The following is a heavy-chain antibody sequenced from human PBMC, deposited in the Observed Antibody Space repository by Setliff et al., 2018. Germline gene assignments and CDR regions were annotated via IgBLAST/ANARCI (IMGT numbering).Heavy chain of an antibody. CDR1: GYTFTNYG. CDR2: IFPKTGNT. J-gene: IGHJ4*02. CDR3: SRLVRYCTTTTCQRASGAEL. Sequence: GASVKVSCKASGYTFTNYGITWVRQAPGQGLEWMGWIFPKTGNTNYAQKLQGRVTMTTDTSTNTAYMELRSLTSDDTAVYFCSRLVRYCTTTTCQRASGAELWGQGTLVTVSS. D-gene: IGHD2-8*01. V-gene: IGHV1-18*01.